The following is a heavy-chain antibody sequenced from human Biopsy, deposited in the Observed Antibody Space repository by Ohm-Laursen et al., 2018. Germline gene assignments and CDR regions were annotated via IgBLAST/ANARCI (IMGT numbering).Heavy chain of an antibody. V-gene: IGHV1-69*06. D-gene: IGHD3-9*01. CDR2: NIPILGTG. J-gene: IGHJ1*01. Sequence: SVKVSCKAPEGTFSNYGVNWVRQAPGQGLEWLGGNIPILGTGNYAQKFQDRVTVAADTSTSTATMELRSLRSDDTAVYYCATKLTGYFHHWGQGTPVIVSS. CDR1: EGTFSNYG. CDR3: ATKLTGYFHH.